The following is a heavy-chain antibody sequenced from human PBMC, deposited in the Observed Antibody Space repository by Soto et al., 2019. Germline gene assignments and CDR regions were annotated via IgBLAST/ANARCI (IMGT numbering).Heavy chain of an antibody. CDR3: AKDLRPDGVWDFDY. D-gene: IGHD4-17*01. V-gene: IGHV3-23*01. Sequence: EVQLLESGGDLVQPGGSLRLSCAASGFTFSSYTMTWVRKAPGKGLEWVSGINSGGRTYYADSVKGRFTISRDDSKNTLYLQIISLRAEDTAVYYCAKDLRPDGVWDFDYWGQGTLVTVSS. CDR1: GFTFSSYT. CDR2: INSGGRT. J-gene: IGHJ4*02.